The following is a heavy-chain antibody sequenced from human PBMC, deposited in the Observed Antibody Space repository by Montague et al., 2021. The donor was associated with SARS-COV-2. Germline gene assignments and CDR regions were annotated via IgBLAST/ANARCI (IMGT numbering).Heavy chain of an antibody. D-gene: IGHD3-22*01. Sequence: SETLSLTCAVSGGSISSYYWSWIRQPPGKGLEWIGYIYYSGSTNYNPSLKSRVTISVDTSKNQFSLKLSSVTAADTAVYYCARASDYYDSSAGYYYGMDVWGQGTTVTVSS. V-gene: IGHV4-59*01. J-gene: IGHJ6*02. CDR1: GGSISSYY. CDR3: ARASDYYDSSAGYYYGMDV. CDR2: IYYSGST.